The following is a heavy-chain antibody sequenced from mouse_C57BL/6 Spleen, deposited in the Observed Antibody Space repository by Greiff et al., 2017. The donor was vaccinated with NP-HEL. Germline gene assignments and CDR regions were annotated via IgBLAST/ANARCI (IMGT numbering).Heavy chain of an antibody. CDR2: IYPGDGDT. V-gene: IGHV1-82*01. D-gene: IGHD1-1*01. CDR1: GYAFSSSW. J-gene: IGHJ2*01. Sequence: QVQLQQSGPELVKPGASVKISCKASGYAFSSSWMNWVKQRPGKGLEWIGRIYPGDGDTNYNGKFKGKATLTADKSSSTAYMQLSSLTSEDSAVYFCARIYYGSSPGYFDYGGQGTTLTVSS. CDR3: ARIYYGSSPGYFDY.